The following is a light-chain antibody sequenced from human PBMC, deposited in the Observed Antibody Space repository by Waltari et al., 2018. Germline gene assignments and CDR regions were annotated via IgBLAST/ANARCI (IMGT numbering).Light chain of an antibody. CDR1: QRISSY. CDR3: QQSYSTPTT. V-gene: IGKV1-39*01. Sequence: DIQMTQSPSSLSASVGDRVTITCRASQRISSYLNWYQQKPVKAPKLLIYAASSLQSWVPSMFSGSGSGTDFTLTISSLQPEDFATYYCQQSYSTPTTFGQGTKVEIK. CDR2: AAS. J-gene: IGKJ1*01.